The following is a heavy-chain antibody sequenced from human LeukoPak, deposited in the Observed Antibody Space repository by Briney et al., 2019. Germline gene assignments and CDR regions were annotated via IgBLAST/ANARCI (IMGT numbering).Heavy chain of an antibody. CDR2: IYHSGST. V-gene: IGHV4-38-2*02. CDR1: GGSISSGYY. J-gene: IGHJ4*02. CDR3: ARELREVEIDY. D-gene: IGHD4-17*01. Sequence: SETLSLTCTVSGGSISSGYYWGWIRQPPGKGLEWIGSIYHSGSTYYNPSLKSRVTISVDTSKNQFSLKLSSVTAADTAVYYCARELREVEIDYWGQGTLVTVSS.